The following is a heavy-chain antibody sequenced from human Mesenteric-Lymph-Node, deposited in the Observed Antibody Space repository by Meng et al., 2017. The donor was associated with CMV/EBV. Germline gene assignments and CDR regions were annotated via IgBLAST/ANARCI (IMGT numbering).Heavy chain of an antibody. CDR1: GFALSSYS. CDR3: AREEIAAVENGY. J-gene: IGHJ4*02. CDR2: ISSSSSYI. D-gene: IGHD6-13*01. V-gene: IGHV3-21*01. Sequence: GGSLRLSCAASGFALSSYSMNWVRQAPGKGLEWVSSISSSSSYIYYADSVKGRFTISRDNAKNSLYLQMNSLRAEDTAVYYCAREEIAAVENGYWGQGTLVTVSS.